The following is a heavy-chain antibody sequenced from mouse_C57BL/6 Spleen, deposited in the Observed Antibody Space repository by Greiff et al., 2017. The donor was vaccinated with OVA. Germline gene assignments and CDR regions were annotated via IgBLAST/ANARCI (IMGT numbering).Heavy chain of an antibody. CDR3: ARSYDGYPHYYAMDY. Sequence: EVKVVESGGGLVKPGGSLKLSCAASGFTFSDYGMHWVRQAPEKGLEWVAYISSGSSTIYYADTVKGRFTISRDNAKNTLFLQMTSLRSEDTAMYYCARSYDGYPHYYAMDYWGQGTSVTVSS. D-gene: IGHD2-3*01. V-gene: IGHV5-17*01. CDR1: GFTFSDYG. CDR2: ISSGSSTI. J-gene: IGHJ4*01.